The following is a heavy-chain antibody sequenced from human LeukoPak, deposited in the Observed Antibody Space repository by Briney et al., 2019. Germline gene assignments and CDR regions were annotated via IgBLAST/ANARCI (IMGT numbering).Heavy chain of an antibody. Sequence: GGSLRLSCAASGFTFSSYAMHWVRQAPGKGLEWVAVISYDGSNKYYADSVKGRFTISRDNAKNSLYLQMNSLRAEDTAVYYCAKGVDSGYWGQGTLVTVSS. J-gene: IGHJ4*02. CDR1: GFTFSSYA. V-gene: IGHV3-30-3*01. D-gene: IGHD1-26*01. CDR3: AKGVDSGY. CDR2: ISYDGSNK.